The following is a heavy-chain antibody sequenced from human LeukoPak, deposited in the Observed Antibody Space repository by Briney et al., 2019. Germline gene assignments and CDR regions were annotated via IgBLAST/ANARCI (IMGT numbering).Heavy chain of an antibody. J-gene: IGHJ3*02. CDR3: ARVIFNDIFPRGAFGI. V-gene: IGHV4-59*01. D-gene: IGHD3-9*01. CDR2: IYYSGST. Sequence: SETLSLTCTVSGGSISSYYWSWIRQPPGKGLEWIGYIYYSGSTNYNPSLKSRVTISVDTSKNQFSLKLSSVTAADTAVYYCARVIFNDIFPRGAFGIWGQGTMVTVSS. CDR1: GGSISSYY.